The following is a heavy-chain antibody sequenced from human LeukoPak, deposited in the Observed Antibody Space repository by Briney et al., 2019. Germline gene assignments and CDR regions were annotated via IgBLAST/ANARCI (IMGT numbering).Heavy chain of an antibody. J-gene: IGHJ4*02. CDR3: ARLTGRFLEWLFLSSYFDY. D-gene: IGHD3-3*01. CDR1: GYSFTSYW. V-gene: IGHV5-51*01. Sequence: GESLKISCKGSGYSFTSYWIGWVRQMPGKGLEWMGIIYPGDSDTRYSPSFQGQVTISADKSISTAYLQWSSLKASDTAMYYCARLTGRFLEWLFLSSYFDYWGQGTLVTVSS. CDR2: IYPGDSDT.